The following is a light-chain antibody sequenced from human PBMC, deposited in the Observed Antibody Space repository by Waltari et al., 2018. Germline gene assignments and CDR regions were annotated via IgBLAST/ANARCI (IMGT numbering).Light chain of an antibody. CDR2: ATS. V-gene: IGKV3-20*01. CDR1: QSVSSSY. Sequence: EAVLTQSPGTLSLSPGERVTLSCRASQSVSSSYLAWYQQKPGQAPRLLIYATSTRATGIPASFSGSGSGTDFTLTISRLEPEDFAVYYCQQFGNSVVTFGGGAKVEIK. CDR3: QQFGNSVVT. J-gene: IGKJ4*01.